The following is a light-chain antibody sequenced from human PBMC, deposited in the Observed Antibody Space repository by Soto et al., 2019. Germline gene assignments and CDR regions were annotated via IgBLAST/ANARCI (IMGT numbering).Light chain of an antibody. CDR3: QQYGTSPGT. CDR1: QSVRSNF. J-gene: IGKJ2*02. Sequence: EIVLTQSPGTLSLSPGDRATLSCRASQSVRSNFLALYQQKPGQAPKLLISGASSRATGIPDRFSGSGSGTDFTLTISRLEPEDFALYSCQQYGTSPGTFGQGTKLEIK. V-gene: IGKV3-20*01. CDR2: GAS.